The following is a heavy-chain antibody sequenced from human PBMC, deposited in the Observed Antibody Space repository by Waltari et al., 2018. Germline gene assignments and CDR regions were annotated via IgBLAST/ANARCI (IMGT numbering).Heavy chain of an antibody. CDR3: ARLCPYDFWSGYYPSSYYYYYGMDV. CDR1: GGSFSGYY. J-gene: IGHJ6*02. V-gene: IGHV4-34*01. D-gene: IGHD3-3*01. Sequence: QVQLQQWGAGLLKPSETLSLTCAVYGGSFSGYYWSWIRQHPGKGLEWIGEINHSGSTNYNPSLKSRVTISVDTSKNQFSLKLSSVTAADTAVYYCARLCPYDFWSGYYPSSYYYYYGMDVWGQGTTVTVSS. CDR2: INHSGST.